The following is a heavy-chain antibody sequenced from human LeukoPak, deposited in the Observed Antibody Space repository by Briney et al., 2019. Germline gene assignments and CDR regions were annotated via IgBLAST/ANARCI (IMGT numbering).Heavy chain of an antibody. Sequence: SETLSLTCAVYGGSFSGYYWSWIRQPPEKGLEWIGEINHGGSTNYNPSLKSRVTTSVDTSKNQFSLKLSSVTAADTAVYYCARDRYYDSSGYYCWGQGTLVTVSS. J-gene: IGHJ4*02. CDR2: INHGGST. V-gene: IGHV4-34*01. CDR1: GGSFSGYY. CDR3: ARDRYYDSSGYYC. D-gene: IGHD3-22*01.